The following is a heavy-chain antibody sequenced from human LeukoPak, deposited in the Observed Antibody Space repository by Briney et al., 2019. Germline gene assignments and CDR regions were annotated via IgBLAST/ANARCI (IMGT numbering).Heavy chain of an antibody. V-gene: IGHV3-66*01. J-gene: IGHJ5*02. CDR1: GFTFSIYT. CDR2: IYSGGST. CDR3: ARDTMVRGVRWFDP. D-gene: IGHD3-10*01. Sequence: GGSLRLSCAASGFTFSIYTMSWVRQAPGKGLEWVSVIYSGGSTYYADSVKGRFTISRDNSKNTLYLQMNSLRAEDTAVYYCARDTMVRGVRWFDPWGQGTLVTVSS.